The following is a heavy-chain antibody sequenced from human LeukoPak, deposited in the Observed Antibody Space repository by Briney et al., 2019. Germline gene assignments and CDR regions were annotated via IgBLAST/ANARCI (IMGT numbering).Heavy chain of an antibody. D-gene: IGHD3-3*01. CDR1: GFTFSSYA. CDR3: ARKGVHDFWFDP. J-gene: IGHJ5*02. V-gene: IGHV3-30*04. Sequence: GGSLRLSCAASGFTFSSYAMHWVRQAPGKGLEWVAVISYDGSNKYYADSVKGRFTISRDNSKNTLYLQMNSLRAEDTAVYYCARKGVHDFWFDPWGQGTLVTVSS. CDR2: ISYDGSNK.